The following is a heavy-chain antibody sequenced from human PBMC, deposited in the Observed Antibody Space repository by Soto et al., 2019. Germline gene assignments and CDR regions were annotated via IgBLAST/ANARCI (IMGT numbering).Heavy chain of an antibody. Sequence: QVQLQESGPGLVKPSQTLSLTCTVSGDSISSTNNYWSWIRQHPGKGLEWIGYIYYSGSTYYNPSRNYWPAISVDTYKNQFSLKQSCMTAADTAVYYCARTVCSSASCYGYYYYGLDVWGQGTRVTVSS. CDR1: GDSISSTNNY. CDR3: ARTVCSSASCYGYYYYGLDV. CDR2: IYYSGST. V-gene: IGHV4-31*03. D-gene: IGHD2-2*01. J-gene: IGHJ6*02.